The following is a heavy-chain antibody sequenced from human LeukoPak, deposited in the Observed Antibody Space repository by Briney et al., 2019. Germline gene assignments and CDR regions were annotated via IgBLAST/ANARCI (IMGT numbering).Heavy chain of an antibody. V-gene: IGHV3-30-3*01. CDR2: ISYDGSNK. D-gene: IGHD3-16*02. CDR1: GFTFSSYA. J-gene: IGHJ4*02. CDR3: ARGLWGTIMITFGGVIALDY. Sequence: GGSLRLSCAASGFTFSSYAMHWVRQAPGEGLEWVAVISYDGSNKYYADSVKGRFTISRDNSKNTLYLQMNSLRAEDTAVYYCARGLWGTIMITFGGVIALDYWGQGTLVTVSS.